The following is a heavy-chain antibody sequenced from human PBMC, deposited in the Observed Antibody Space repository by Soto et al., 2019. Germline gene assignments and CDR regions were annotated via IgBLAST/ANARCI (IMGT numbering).Heavy chain of an antibody. V-gene: IGHV1-18*01. Sequence: QVQLVQSGTELKTPGASVKVSCKASGYTFFNYGISWVRQAPGQGLEWMGWISAYNANTNYAQNLQGRVTMTTDTSTSTAYMELRSLRSDDTAVYYCARDDITVPGTLGYWGQGTLVTVSS. J-gene: IGHJ4*02. D-gene: IGHD6-19*01. CDR3: ARDDITVPGTLGY. CDR2: ISAYNANT. CDR1: GYTFFNYG.